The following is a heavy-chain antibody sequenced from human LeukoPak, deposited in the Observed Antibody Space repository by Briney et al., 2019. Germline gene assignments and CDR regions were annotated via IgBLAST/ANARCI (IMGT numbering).Heavy chain of an antibody. Sequence: GGSLRLSCAASGFTFSSYAMSWVRQAPGKGLEWVSAISGSGGSTYYADSVKGRFTISRDNSKNTLYLQMNNLRAEDTAVYYCAKKDSRGSYNWFDPWGQGTLVTVSS. CDR2: ISGSGGST. CDR3: AKKDSRGSYNWFDP. V-gene: IGHV3-23*01. J-gene: IGHJ5*02. D-gene: IGHD3-22*01. CDR1: GFTFSSYA.